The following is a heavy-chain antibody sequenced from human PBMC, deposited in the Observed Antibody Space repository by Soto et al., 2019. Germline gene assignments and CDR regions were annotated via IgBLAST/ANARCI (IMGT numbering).Heavy chain of an antibody. D-gene: IGHD2-8*01. V-gene: IGHV4-59*01. CDR3: ARYNSYAIDY. CDR1: STAISSYY. J-gene: IGHJ4*02. CDR2: IHYSGTT. Sequence: SETLSLTCTVSSTAISSYYWSWIRQPPGKGLEWIANIHYSGTTNYNPSLASRVTLSVDTSKNQFSLKMTSVTAADRAMYFCARYNSYAIDYWGRGTLVTVSS.